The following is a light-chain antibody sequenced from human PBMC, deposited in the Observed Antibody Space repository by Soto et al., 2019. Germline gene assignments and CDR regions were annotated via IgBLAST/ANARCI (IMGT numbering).Light chain of an antibody. Sequence: DIQMTQSPSSLSASVGDRVTITCQASQAISNYLNWYQQKPGKAPKLLIYDATNLETGVPSRFSGSGSGTDFTFTISSLQPEDIATYYCQQYDNLPITFRQGTRLQMK. CDR2: DAT. V-gene: IGKV1-33*01. CDR3: QQYDNLPIT. J-gene: IGKJ5*01. CDR1: QAISNY.